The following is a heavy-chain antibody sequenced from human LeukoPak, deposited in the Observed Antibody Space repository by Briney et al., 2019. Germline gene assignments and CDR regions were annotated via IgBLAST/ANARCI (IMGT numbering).Heavy chain of an antibody. V-gene: IGHV3-9*01. CDR2: ISWNSGSI. J-gene: IGHJ3*02. CDR3: ARDEGYLIAARPGAFDI. CDR1: GFTFDDYA. Sequence: AGGSLRLSCAASGFTFDDYAMHWVRQAPGKGLEWVSGISWNSGSIGYADSVKGRFTISRDNAKNSLYLQMNSLRAEDTAVYYCARDEGYLIAARPGAFDIWGQGTMVTVSS. D-gene: IGHD6-6*01.